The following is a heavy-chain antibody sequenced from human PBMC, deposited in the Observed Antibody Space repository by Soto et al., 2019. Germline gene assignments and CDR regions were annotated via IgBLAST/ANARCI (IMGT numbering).Heavy chain of an antibody. CDR2: IYYSGST. CDR3: ARVCGGDCRHGMDV. V-gene: IGHV4-31*03. Sequence: QVQLQESGPGLVKPSQTLSLTCTVSGGSISSGGYYWSWIRQHPGKGLEWIGYIYYSGSTYYNPSLTSRVTISVDTSKNQFSLRLRPVTAADTAVYYCARVCGGDCRHGMDVWGQGTTVTVSS. J-gene: IGHJ6*02. CDR1: GGSISSGGYY. D-gene: IGHD2-21*02.